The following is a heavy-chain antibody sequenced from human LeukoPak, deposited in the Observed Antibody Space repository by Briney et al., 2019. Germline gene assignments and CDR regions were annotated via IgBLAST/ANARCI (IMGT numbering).Heavy chain of an antibody. CDR3: ARHFAWGNDAFDI. Sequence: PXKGLEWXSSISSSSSYIYYADSVKGRFTISRDNAKNSLYLQMNSLRAEDTAVYYCARHFAWGNDAFDIWGQGTMVTVSS. J-gene: IGHJ3*02. V-gene: IGHV3-21*01. D-gene: IGHD7-27*01. CDR2: ISSSSSYI.